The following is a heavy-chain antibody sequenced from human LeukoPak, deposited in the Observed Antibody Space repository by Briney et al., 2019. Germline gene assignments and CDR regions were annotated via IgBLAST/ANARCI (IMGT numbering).Heavy chain of an antibody. V-gene: IGHV3-20*04. CDR2: INWNGGST. CDR3: ARSSIAAHAFDI. D-gene: IGHD6-6*01. CDR1: GFTFDDYG. J-gene: IGHJ3*02. Sequence: GGSLRLSCAASGFTFDDYGMSWVRQAPGKGLEWVSGINWNGGSTGYADSVKGRFTISRDNAKNSLYLQMNSLRAEDRALYYCARSSIAAHAFDIWGQGTMVTVSS.